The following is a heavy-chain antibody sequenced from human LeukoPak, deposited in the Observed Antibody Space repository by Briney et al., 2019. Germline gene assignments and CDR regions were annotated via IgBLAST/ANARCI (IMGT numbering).Heavy chain of an antibody. J-gene: IGHJ6*03. D-gene: IGHD3-16*01. CDR1: GGSFTIYS. Sequence: SETLSLTCAVYGGSFTIYSWTWIRQSPGKGLEWIGSIYYSGSTNYNPSLKSRVTISVGTSKNQFSLKLSSVTAADTAVYYCARETSQKGAHYMDVWGKGTTVTISS. V-gene: IGHV4-59*01. CDR2: IYYSGST. CDR3: ARETSQKGAHYMDV.